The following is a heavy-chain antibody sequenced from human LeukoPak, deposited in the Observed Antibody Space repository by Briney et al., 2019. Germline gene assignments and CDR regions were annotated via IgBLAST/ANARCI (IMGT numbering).Heavy chain of an antibody. D-gene: IGHD3-22*01. J-gene: IGHJ5*02. CDR1: GYTFTGYY. CDR3: ARDYYDSSGYPPANWFDP. Sequence: ASVKVSCKASGYTFTGYYMHWVRQAPGQGLEWMGIINPSGGSTSYAQKFQGRVTMTRDMSTSTVYMELSSLRSEDTAVYYCARDYYDSSGYPPANWFDPWGQGTLVTVSS. V-gene: IGHV1-46*01. CDR2: INPSGGST.